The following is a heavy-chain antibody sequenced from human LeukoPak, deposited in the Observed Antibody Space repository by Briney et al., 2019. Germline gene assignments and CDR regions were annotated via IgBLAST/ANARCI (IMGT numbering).Heavy chain of an antibody. CDR3: AKDSRGYYGSGSYDY. V-gene: IGHV3-23*01. D-gene: IGHD3-10*01. CDR1: GFTFSSYS. J-gene: IGHJ4*02. Sequence: PGGSLRLSCAASGFTFSSYSMNWVRQAPGKGLEWVSGISGSGGSTYYADSVKGRFTISRDNSENTLYLQMNSLRAEDTAVYYCAKDSRGYYGSGSYDYWGQGTLVTVSS. CDR2: ISGSGGST.